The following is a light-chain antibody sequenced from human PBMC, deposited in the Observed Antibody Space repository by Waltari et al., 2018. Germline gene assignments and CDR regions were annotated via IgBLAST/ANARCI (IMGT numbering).Light chain of an antibody. J-gene: IGKJ1*01. CDR3: QQYNNWPWT. CDR1: QSVDNN. CDR2: GAS. Sequence: EVLMTQSPATLSVSPGERATLSYRASQSVDNNLAWYQQKNGQAPRRLTYGASTRATGVPASLSGSASGTEFTLTISNLQSADFAVYFCQQYNNWPWTFGQGTRVEI. V-gene: IGKV3-15*01.